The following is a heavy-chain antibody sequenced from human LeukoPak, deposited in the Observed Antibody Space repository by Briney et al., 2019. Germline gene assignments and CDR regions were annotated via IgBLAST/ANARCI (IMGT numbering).Heavy chain of an antibody. J-gene: IGHJ3*02. CDR3: ATDIVVVVAAFDAFDI. CDR2: ISGSGGST. Sequence: PGGSLRLSCAASGFTFSSYAMSWVRQAPGKGLEWVSAISGSGGSTYYADSVKGRFTISRDNSKNTLYLQMNSLRAEDTAVYYCATDIVVVVAAFDAFDIWGQGTMVTVSS. V-gene: IGHV3-23*01. D-gene: IGHD2-15*01. CDR1: GFTFSSYA.